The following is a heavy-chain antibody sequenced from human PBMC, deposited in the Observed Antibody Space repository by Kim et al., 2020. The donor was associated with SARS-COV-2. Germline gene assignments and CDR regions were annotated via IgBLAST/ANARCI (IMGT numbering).Heavy chain of an antibody. Sequence: GGSLRLSCAASGFTFSSYAMGWVRQAPGKGLEWVSGISNSGDYRFYTASVKGRFSISRDNSKNMMFLEMSSLRADDTAVYDCAKELAGSGRYYRFNDWG. CDR2: ISNSGDYR. J-gene: IGHJ3*01. CDR3: AKELAGSGRYYRFND. V-gene: IGHV3-23*01. CDR1: GFTFSSYA. D-gene: IGHD3-10*01.